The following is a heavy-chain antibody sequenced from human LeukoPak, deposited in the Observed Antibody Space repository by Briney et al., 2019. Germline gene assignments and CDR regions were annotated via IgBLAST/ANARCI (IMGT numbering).Heavy chain of an antibody. CDR2: IYTSGST. D-gene: IGHD3-3*01. CDR1: GGSISSYY. J-gene: IGHJ4*02. CDR3: ARVATIFGVVMDYFDY. Sequence: SETLSLTCTVSGGSISSYYWSWIRQPAGKGLEWIGRIYTSGSTNYNPSLKSRVAMSVDTSKNQFSLKLSSVTAADTAVYYCARVATIFGVVMDYFDYWGQGTLVTVSS. V-gene: IGHV4-4*07.